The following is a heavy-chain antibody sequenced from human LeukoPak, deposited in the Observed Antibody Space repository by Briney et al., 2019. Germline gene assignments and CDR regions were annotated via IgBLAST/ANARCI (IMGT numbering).Heavy chain of an antibody. Sequence: SETLSLTCTVSGGSISSSSYYWGWIRQPPGKGLEWIGSIYYSGSTYYNPSLKSRVTISVDTSKNQFSLKLSSVTAADTAVYYCARQEDDYSGSRFDYWGQGTLVTVSS. CDR1: GGSISSSSYY. V-gene: IGHV4-39*01. D-gene: IGHD1-26*01. J-gene: IGHJ4*02. CDR2: IYYSGST. CDR3: ARQEDDYSGSRFDY.